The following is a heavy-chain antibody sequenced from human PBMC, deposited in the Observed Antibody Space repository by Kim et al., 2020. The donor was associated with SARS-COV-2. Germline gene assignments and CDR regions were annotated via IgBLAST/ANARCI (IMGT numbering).Heavy chain of an antibody. D-gene: IGHD3-3*01. J-gene: IGHJ6*02. CDR2: IIPIFGTA. V-gene: IGHV1-69*13. Sequence: SVKVSCKASGGTFSSYAISWVRQAPGQGLEWMGGIIPIFGTANYAQKFQGRVTITADESTSTAYMELSSLRSEDTAVYYCARAIPDFWSGYPPRPLGNYGMDVWGQGTTVTVSS. CDR1: GGTFSSYA. CDR3: ARAIPDFWSGYPPRPLGNYGMDV.